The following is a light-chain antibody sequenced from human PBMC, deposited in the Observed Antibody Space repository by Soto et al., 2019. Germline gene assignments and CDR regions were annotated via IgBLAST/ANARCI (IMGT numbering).Light chain of an antibody. CDR1: QTISRY. Sequence: DTQMPQSPSSLSASVGDRVTISCRAGQTISRYLNWYQQKPGKAPKLLIYAAYRLQSGVPSRFSGGGSGTDFTLTISSLQPEDFATYYGQHYNSYSETFGQGTKVDIK. CDR3: QHYNSYSET. V-gene: IGKV1-39*01. J-gene: IGKJ1*01. CDR2: AAY.